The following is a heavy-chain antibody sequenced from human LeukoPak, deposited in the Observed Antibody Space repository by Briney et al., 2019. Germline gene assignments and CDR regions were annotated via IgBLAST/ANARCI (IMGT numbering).Heavy chain of an antibody. J-gene: IGHJ4*02. Sequence: NPSETLSLTCTVSGGSVSSSLHSWGWVRQPPEKGLEWIGSIYYSGSTNYNASFNSRVTMSVDRSKDQFSLNLTSVAATDTAVYCCARHFYGDYVFDYWGKGTLVTVTS. CDR1: GGSVSSSLHS. CDR2: IYYSGST. CDR3: ARHFYGDYVFDY. V-gene: IGHV4-39*01. D-gene: IGHD4-17*01.